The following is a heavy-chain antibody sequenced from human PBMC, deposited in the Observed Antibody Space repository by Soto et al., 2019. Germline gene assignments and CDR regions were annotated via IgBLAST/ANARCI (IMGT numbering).Heavy chain of an antibody. V-gene: IGHV3-73*02. D-gene: IGHD6-6*01. Sequence: EVQLVESGGGLVQPGGSLKLSCAASGFTFSGSAMHWVRQASGKGLEWVGRIRSKANSYATAYAASVKGRFTICRDDSKNTAYLQMISLKTEDTAVYYGTRRDSSSSTWGQGTLVTVSS. CDR1: GFTFSGSA. CDR3: TRRDSSSST. J-gene: IGHJ4*02. CDR2: IRSKANSYAT.